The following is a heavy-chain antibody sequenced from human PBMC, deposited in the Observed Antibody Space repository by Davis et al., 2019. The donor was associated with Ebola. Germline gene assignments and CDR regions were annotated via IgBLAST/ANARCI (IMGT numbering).Heavy chain of an antibody. CDR3: AKDRRWLRDYFDY. V-gene: IGHV3-23*01. J-gene: IGHJ4*02. CDR2: ISGSGGST. D-gene: IGHD5-12*01. Sequence: GESLKISCAASGFTFSSYAMSWVRQAPGKGLEWVSAISGSGGSTYYADSVKGRFTISRDNSKNTLYLQMNSLRAEDTAVYYCAKDRRWLRDYFDYWGQGTLVTVSS. CDR1: GFTFSSYA.